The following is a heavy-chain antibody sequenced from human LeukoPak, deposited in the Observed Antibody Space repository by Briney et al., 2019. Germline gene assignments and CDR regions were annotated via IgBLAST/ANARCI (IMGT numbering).Heavy chain of an antibody. CDR3: ARERVEETYYYYMDV. V-gene: IGHV4-34*01. CDR1: GGSFSGYY. CDR2: INHSGST. Sequence: ASETLSLTCAVYGGSFSGYYWSWIRQPPGKGLEWIGEINHSGSTNYNPSLKSRVTISVDTSKNQFSLKLSSVTAADTAVYYCARERVEETYYYYMDVWGKGTTVTVSS. J-gene: IGHJ6*03.